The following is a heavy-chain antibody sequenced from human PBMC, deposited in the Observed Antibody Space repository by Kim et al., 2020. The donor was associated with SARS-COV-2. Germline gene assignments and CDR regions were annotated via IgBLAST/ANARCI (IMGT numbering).Heavy chain of an antibody. CDR3: ARGETIAARGFDY. V-gene: IGHV5-51*01. J-gene: IGHJ4*02. Sequence: YSPSFQGQVPISADKSISTAYLQWSSLKASDTAMYYCARGETIAARGFDYWGQGTLVTVSS. D-gene: IGHD6-6*01.